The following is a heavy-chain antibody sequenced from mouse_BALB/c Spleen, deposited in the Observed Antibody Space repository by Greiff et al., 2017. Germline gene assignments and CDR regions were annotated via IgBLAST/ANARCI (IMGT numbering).Heavy chain of an antibody. CDR1: GFTFSSYG. D-gene: IGHD2-4*01. J-gene: IGHJ2*01. V-gene: IGHV5-6-3*01. Sequence: EVKLMESGGGLVQPGGSLKLSCAASGFTFSSYGMSWVRQTPDKRLELVATINSNGGSTYYPDSVKGRFTISRDNAKNTLYLQMSSLKSEDTAKYYCASMITYYFDYWGQGTTLTVSS. CDR2: INSNGGST. CDR3: ASMITYYFDY.